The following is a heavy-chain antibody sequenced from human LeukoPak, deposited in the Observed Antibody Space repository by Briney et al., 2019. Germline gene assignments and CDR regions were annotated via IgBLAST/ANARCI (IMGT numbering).Heavy chain of an antibody. Sequence: ASVKVSCKASGYTFVNYDINWMRQDTGQGPEWMGWMNPESGGTGYAQKFQGRVTMTRDNSITTAYMELSGLRLEDTAVYFCTRAIRHQLLSDFWGQGTLVTVSS. CDR1: GYTFVNYD. D-gene: IGHD5-12*01. CDR2: MNPESGGT. CDR3: TRAIRHQLLSDF. J-gene: IGHJ4*02. V-gene: IGHV1-8*01.